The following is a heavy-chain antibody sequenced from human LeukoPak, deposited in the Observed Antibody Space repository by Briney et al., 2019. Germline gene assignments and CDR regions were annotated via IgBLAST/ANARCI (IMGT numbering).Heavy chain of an antibody. CDR3: AKVADYYDSSGYYY. CDR2: IGGSDGST. D-gene: IGHD3-22*01. V-gene: IGHV3-23*01. Sequence: PGGSLRLSCAASGFTFSSYAMSWVRQAPGKGLEWVSAIGGSDGSTYYADSVKGRFAISRDNSKNTLYLQMNSLRAEDTAVYYCAKVADYYDSSGYYYWGQGTLVTVSS. J-gene: IGHJ4*02. CDR1: GFTFSSYA.